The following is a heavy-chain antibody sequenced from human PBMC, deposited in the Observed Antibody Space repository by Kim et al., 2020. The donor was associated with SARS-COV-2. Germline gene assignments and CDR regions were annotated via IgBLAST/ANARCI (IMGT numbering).Heavy chain of an antibody. Sequence: SETLSLTCTVSGGSISSYYWSWIRQPPGKGLEWIGYIYYSGSTNYNPSLKSRVTISVDTSKNQLSLKLTSVTAADTGVYYCARGAAGGTLSWFDSWVQGTLVTVSS. J-gene: IGHJ5*01. CDR1: GGSISSYY. D-gene: IGHD6-13*01. V-gene: IGHV4-59*08. CDR2: IYYSGST. CDR3: ARGAAGGTLSWFDS.